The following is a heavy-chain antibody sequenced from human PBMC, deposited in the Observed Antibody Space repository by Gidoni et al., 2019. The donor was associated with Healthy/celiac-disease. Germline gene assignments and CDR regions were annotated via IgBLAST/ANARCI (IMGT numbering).Heavy chain of an antibody. CDR2: IYHSGST. V-gene: IGHV4-31*03. D-gene: IGHD3-22*01. Sequence: QVQLQESGPGLVKPSQTLSLTCTVSGASISSGGYDWSWIRQHPGKGLELIGYIYHSGSTYYNPSLKSRVTISVDTSKNQFSLKLSSVTAADTAVYYCARSYYYDSSGYWPLDYWGQGTLVTVSS. CDR3: ARSYYYDSSGYWPLDY. J-gene: IGHJ4*02. CDR1: GASISSGGYD.